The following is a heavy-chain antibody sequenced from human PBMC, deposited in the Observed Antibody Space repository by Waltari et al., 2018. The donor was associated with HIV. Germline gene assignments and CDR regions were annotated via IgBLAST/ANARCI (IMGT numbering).Heavy chain of an antibody. Sequence: EVQLVESGGGLVEPGGSLRLSCAASGFKFDDYAMHWVRQAPGKGLKGVSGISGDSDTMGYADSVKGRFTISRDNARNSLSLQMNSLRAEDTALYYCAKVAMTTVTSYAIDIWGLGTMVTVSS. CDR1: GFKFDDYA. CDR3: AKVAMTTVTSYAIDI. CDR2: ISGDSDTM. J-gene: IGHJ3*02. D-gene: IGHD4-17*01. V-gene: IGHV3-9*01.